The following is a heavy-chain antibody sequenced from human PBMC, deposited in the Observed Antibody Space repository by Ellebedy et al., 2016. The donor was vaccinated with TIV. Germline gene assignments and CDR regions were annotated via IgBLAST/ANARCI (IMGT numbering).Heavy chain of an antibody. Sequence: GSLRLXCNVSGGSINGSTYYWTWIRQSPGKGLEWIGCINYSGTTYYNPSLKSRVTISVDTSKNQFSLQLSSVTAADTAVYYCARDPDFYGSGSYYSPNWFAPWGQGTLVIVSS. J-gene: IGHJ5*02. CDR3: ARDPDFYGSGSYYSPNWFAP. V-gene: IGHV4-39*07. CDR2: INYSGTT. CDR1: GGSINGSTYY. D-gene: IGHD3-10*01.